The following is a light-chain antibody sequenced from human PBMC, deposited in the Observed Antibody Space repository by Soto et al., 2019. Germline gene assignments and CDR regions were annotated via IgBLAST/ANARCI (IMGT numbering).Light chain of an antibody. CDR1: QDIKNY. CDR3: QQYDNLPLT. CDR2: DAS. V-gene: IGKV1-33*01. Sequence: DIQMTQSPSSLSAPVGDRVTITCQASQDIKNYLNWYQQKSGKAPKLLIYDASDLETGVPSRFSGSGSGTDFTFTINSLQPEDIATYYCQQYDNLPLTFGGGTKVDIK. J-gene: IGKJ4*01.